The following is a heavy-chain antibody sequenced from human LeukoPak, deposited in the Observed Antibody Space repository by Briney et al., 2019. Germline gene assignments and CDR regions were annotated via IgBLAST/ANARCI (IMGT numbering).Heavy chain of an antibody. CDR2: ISGGGGTT. CDR3: AKDREGLSSGYDLEYFDY. D-gene: IGHD5-12*01. Sequence: GGSLRLSCAASGFTFSSYAMNLVRQAPGKGLEWVSAISGGGGTTYYADSVKGRFTISRDNSKNTLFLQMNSLRAEDTAVYYCAKDREGLSSGYDLEYFDYWGQGTLVTVSS. V-gene: IGHV3-23*01. CDR1: GFTFSSYA. J-gene: IGHJ4*02.